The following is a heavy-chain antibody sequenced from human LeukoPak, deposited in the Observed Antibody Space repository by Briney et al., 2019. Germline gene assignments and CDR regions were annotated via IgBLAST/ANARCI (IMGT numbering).Heavy chain of an antibody. CDR2: IISDGSSV. V-gene: IGHV3-74*01. Sequence: QPGGSLRLSCIASGFTFSDYWMHWVRQAPGKGPVWVSRIISDGSSVSYVDSVKGRFIMSRDNAKNTLYLQMNSLKTEDTAEYYCTTGRSDILSGYPYWGQGILVTVSS. J-gene: IGHJ4*02. CDR3: TTGRSDILSGYPY. D-gene: IGHD3-9*01. CDR1: GFTFSDYW.